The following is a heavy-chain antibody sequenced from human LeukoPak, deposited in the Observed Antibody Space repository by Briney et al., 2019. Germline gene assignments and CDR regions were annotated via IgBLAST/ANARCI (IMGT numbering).Heavy chain of an antibody. CDR3: ASQGFITMVRGVTRFDY. V-gene: IGHV3-21*01. CDR1: RFSLSTYW. J-gene: IGHJ4*02. Sequence: GGSLRLSCVGSRFSLSTYWMSWVRQAPGKGLEWVSSISSSSSYIYYADSVKGRFTISRDNAKNSLYLQMNSLRAEDTAVYYCASQGFITMVRGVTRFDYWGQGTLVTVSS. CDR2: ISSSSSYI. D-gene: IGHD3-10*01.